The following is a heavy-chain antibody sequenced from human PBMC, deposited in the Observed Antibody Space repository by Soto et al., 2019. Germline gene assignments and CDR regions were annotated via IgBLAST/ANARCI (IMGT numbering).Heavy chain of an antibody. CDR3: AKDTYPTYDFWSGTLIFDY. V-gene: IGHV3-23*01. D-gene: IGHD3-3*01. CDR2: ISGSGGST. Sequence: WGSLRLSCAASGFTFSSYAMSWVRQAPGKGLEWVSAISGSGGSTYYADSVKGRFTISRDNSKNTLYLQMNSLRAEDTAVYYCAKDTYPTYDFWSGTLIFDYWGQGTLVTVSS. CDR1: GFTFSSYA. J-gene: IGHJ4*02.